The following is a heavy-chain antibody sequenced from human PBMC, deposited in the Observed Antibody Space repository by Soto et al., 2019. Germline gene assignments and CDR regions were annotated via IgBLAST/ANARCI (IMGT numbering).Heavy chain of an antibody. V-gene: IGHV1-2*02. CDR2: INPKSRGT. J-gene: IGHJ5*02. Sequence: QVQLVQSGAEVKKPGASVKVSCNASGYTFTDYFIHWVRQAPGQGFEWMGWINPKSRGTTYAQKFQGRVTMPSDTANTTAYMELRGLRSDDTVIYYCARVTRRAGNWFYPWGQGTLVTVSS. CDR3: ARVTRRAGNWFYP. CDR1: GYTFTDYF.